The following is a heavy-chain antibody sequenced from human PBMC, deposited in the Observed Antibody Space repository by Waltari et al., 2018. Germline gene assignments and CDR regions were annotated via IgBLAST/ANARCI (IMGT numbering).Heavy chain of an antibody. CDR3: ASPGDILTGYSRNWFDP. J-gene: IGHJ5*02. Sequence: QVQLVQSGAEVKKPGSSVKVSCKASGGTFSSYAISWVRQAPGQGLEWMGVIIPIFGTANYAQKFQGRVTITADESTSTAYMELSSLRSEDTAVYYCASPGDILTGYSRNWFDPWGQGTLVTVSS. V-gene: IGHV1-69*12. CDR1: GGTFSSYA. CDR2: IIPIFGTA. D-gene: IGHD3-9*01.